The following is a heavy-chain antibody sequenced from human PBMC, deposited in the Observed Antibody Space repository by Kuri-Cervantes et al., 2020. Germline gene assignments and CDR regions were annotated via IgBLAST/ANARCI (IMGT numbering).Heavy chain of an antibody. Sequence: SVKVSCKASGGIFRNYAMSWVRQAPGHGLEWMRGIIPIFRTTSYAQKFQGRVTITTDESTTTAYMELGSLRSEDTAVYYCARGGSGYYWVFDYWGQGTLVTVSS. V-gene: IGHV1-69*05. J-gene: IGHJ4*02. CDR3: ARGGSGYYWVFDY. CDR1: GGIFRNYA. CDR2: IIPIFRTT. D-gene: IGHD3-22*01.